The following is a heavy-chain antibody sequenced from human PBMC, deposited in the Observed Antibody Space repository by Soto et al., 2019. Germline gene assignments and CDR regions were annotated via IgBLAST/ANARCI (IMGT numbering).Heavy chain of an antibody. D-gene: IGHD2-15*01. J-gene: IGHJ5*02. Sequence: QVQLQESGPGLVKPSETLSLTCTVSGGSISNYYRSWIRQPPGKGLEWIAYIYYSGSTNYSPSLKSRVTISVDTSKNQSSLKLSSVTAADPAVYYCARYCSGGSCYLDPWGQGTLVTVSS. CDR2: IYYSGST. CDR3: ARYCSGGSCYLDP. V-gene: IGHV4-59*08. CDR1: GGSISNYY.